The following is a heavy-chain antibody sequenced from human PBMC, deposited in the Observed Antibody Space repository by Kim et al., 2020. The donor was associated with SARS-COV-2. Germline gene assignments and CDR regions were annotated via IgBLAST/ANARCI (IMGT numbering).Heavy chain of an antibody. J-gene: IGHJ4*02. Sequence: YYAGSVKGRFIISRDNSKNTLYLQMNSLRAEDTAVYYCARGQYSGYLFDYWGQGTPVTVSS. D-gene: IGHD5-12*01. V-gene: IGHV3-53*01. CDR3: ARGQYSGYLFDY.